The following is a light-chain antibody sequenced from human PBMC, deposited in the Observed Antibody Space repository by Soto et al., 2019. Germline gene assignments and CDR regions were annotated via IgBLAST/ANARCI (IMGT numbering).Light chain of an antibody. CDR1: QGIRND. CDR3: LQDYNYPWT. CDR2: AAS. Sequence: AIQMTQSPSSLSASVGDRVTITCRASQGIRNDLGWYQQKPGKAPKLLISAASSLQSGVPSRFSGSGSGTDLTLTISSLQPEDFATYYCLQDYNYPWTFGQGTKVEIK. J-gene: IGKJ1*01. V-gene: IGKV1-6*01.